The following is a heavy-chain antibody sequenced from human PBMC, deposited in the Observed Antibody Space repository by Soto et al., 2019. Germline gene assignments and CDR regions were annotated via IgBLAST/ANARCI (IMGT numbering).Heavy chain of an antibody. CDR1: GYSFTSYW. D-gene: IGHD3-10*01. CDR3: ARQEGEDYYGSGSPESRMDV. Sequence: GESLKISCKGSGYSFTSYWIGWVRQMPGKGLEWMGIIYPGDSDTRYSPSFQGQVTISADKSISTAYLQWSSLKASDTAMYYCARQEGEDYYGSGSPESRMDVWGQGTTVTVSS. CDR2: IYPGDSDT. J-gene: IGHJ6*02. V-gene: IGHV5-51*01.